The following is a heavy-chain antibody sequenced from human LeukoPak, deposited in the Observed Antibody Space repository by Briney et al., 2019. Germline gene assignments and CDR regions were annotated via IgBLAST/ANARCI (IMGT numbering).Heavy chain of an antibody. D-gene: IGHD6-6*01. J-gene: IGHJ4*02. Sequence: VASVNVSCKASGYTFTGHYMNCVRLAPGQGLEWMGWINPTGGTTYAQKFQDWVTMTRDTSINTAYMELSGLRSDDTAVYYCARDLGWSSSHWGQGTLVTVSS. CDR1: GYTFTGHY. CDR3: ARDLGWSSSH. V-gene: IGHV1-2*04. CDR2: INPTGGT.